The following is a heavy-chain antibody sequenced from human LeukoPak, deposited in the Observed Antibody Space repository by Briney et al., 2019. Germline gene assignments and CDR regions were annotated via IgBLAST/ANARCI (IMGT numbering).Heavy chain of an antibody. J-gene: IGHJ4*02. CDR1: GFVFRNYF. Sequence: PGGSLRLSCAASGFVFRNYFMSWVRQAPGKGLEWVAVISYDGNNKYYANSVKGRFTISRDNSKNTLYLQMNSLRAEDTAVYYCTRERDLSLYYFDYWGQGTLVTVSS. CDR3: TRERDLSLYYFDY. CDR2: ISYDGNNK. V-gene: IGHV3-30-3*01.